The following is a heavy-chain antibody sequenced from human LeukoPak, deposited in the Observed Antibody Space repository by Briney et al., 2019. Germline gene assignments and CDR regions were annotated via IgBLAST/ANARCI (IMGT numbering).Heavy chain of an antibody. J-gene: IGHJ4*02. Sequence: PGGSLRLSCAASGFTFSKAWKIWVRQAPGKGLEWVARIKTKPEGGTTDYAAPVKGRFTISRDDSKNTLYLQMNSLKTEDTAVYYCTSSGSRWDYFDYWGQGTLATVSS. CDR2: IKTKPEGGTT. D-gene: IGHD4-23*01. CDR3: TSSGSRWDYFDY. CDR1: GFTFSKAW. V-gene: IGHV3-15*05.